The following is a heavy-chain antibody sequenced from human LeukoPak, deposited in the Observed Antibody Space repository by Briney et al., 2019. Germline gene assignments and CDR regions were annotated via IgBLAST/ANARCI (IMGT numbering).Heavy chain of an antibody. J-gene: IGHJ4*02. D-gene: IGHD3-10*01. CDR2: IYSGGST. CDR1: GFTVSSNY. V-gene: IGHV3-66*04. Sequence: GGSLRLSCAASGFTVSSNYMSWVRQTPGKGLEWVSVIYSGGSTYYADSVKGRFTISRDNSKNTLYLQMNSLRAEDTAVYYCARLYYGSGTTNDYWGQGTLVTVSS. CDR3: ARLYYGSGTTNDY.